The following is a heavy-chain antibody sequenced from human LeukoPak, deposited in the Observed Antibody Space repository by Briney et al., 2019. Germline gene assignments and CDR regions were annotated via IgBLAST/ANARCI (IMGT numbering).Heavy chain of an antibody. Sequence: PGGSLRLSCTASGFTFSSYAMHWVRQAPGKGLEYVSTISSDGGGTYYANSVKGRFAISRDNSKNTLYLQMGSLRAEDMAVYYCAREGAKRGYSGYDAMYWGQGTLVIVSS. CDR2: ISSDGGGT. J-gene: IGHJ4*02. CDR3: AREGAKRGYSGYDAMY. V-gene: IGHV3-64*01. D-gene: IGHD5-12*01. CDR1: GFTFSSYA.